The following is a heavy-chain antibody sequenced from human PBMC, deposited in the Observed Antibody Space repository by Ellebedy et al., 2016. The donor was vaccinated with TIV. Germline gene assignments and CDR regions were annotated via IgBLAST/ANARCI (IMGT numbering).Heavy chain of an antibody. V-gene: IGHV1-69*10. CDR2: IIPILGMT. J-gene: IGHJ4*02. CDR3: ARAGYSGYDYSPFDY. CDR1: GGTLSTYS. D-gene: IGHD5-12*01. Sequence: AASVKVSCKASGGTLSTYSVSWVRQAPGQGLEWMGGIIPILGMTNSAQKFQGRVTIAADKSTTTAYMELSSLRSEDTAVDYCARAGYSGYDYSPFDYWGQGTLVTVSS.